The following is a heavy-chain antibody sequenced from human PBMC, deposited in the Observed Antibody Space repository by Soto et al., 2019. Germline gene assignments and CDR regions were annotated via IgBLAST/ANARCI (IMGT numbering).Heavy chain of an antibody. CDR1: VFSLSTSRLC. V-gene: IGHV2-70*01. CDR2: IDWDDDK. CDR3: ARMRPKAHYYGLDV. Sequence: SGPKLVNPTKTLTLNCTFSVFSLSTSRLCVSWIRQPPGKALEWLVLIDWDDDKYYRTSLQTRLTISRDTSRNQVVFTMTNMDPVDTATYYCARMRPKAHYYGLDVRGQGTTVTVSS. J-gene: IGHJ6*02.